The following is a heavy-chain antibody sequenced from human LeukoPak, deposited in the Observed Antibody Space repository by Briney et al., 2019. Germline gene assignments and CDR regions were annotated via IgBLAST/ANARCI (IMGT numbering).Heavy chain of an antibody. V-gene: IGHV4-34*01. J-gene: IGHJ4*02. D-gene: IGHD3-10*01. CDR1: GGSFSGYY. Sequence: SETLSLTCAVYGGSFSGYYWSWIRQPPGKGREWIGEINHSGSTNYNPSLKSRVTISVDTSKNQFSLKLSSVTAADTAVYYCARHFGFGELSWGQGTLVTVSS. CDR2: INHSGST. CDR3: ARHFGFGELS.